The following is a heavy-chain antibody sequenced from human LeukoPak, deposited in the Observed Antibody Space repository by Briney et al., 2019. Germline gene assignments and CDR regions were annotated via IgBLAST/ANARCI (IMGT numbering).Heavy chain of an antibody. Sequence: GGSLRLSCAGSGFTFRSDAMNWVRQAPGKGLEWVSSINSRSTHTAYADSVKGRFTISRDNGNNPLFLQMNSLGVDDTAIYFCARGGGSYSYWGQGARVTVSS. CDR3: ARGGGSYSY. D-gene: IGHD1-26*01. V-gene: IGHV3-21*01. CDR2: INSRSTHT. J-gene: IGHJ4*02. CDR1: GFTFRSDA.